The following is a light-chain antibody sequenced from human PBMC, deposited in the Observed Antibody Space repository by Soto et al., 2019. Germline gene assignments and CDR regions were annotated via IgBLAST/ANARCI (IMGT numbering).Light chain of an antibody. CDR3: CSYASGIIYV. J-gene: IGLJ1*01. CDR1: SSDVGAFNY. V-gene: IGLV2-14*01. CDR2: EVG. Sequence: QSALTQPASVSGSPGQSITISCTGTSSDVGAFNYVSWYLQYPGKAPKLMIYEVGNRPSGVSNRFSGSKSGNTASLTISGLQAEDEADYSCCSYASGIIYVFGTGTKVTVL.